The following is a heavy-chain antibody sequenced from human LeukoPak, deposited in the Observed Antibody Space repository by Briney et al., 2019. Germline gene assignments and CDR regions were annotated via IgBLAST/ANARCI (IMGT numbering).Heavy chain of an antibody. V-gene: IGHV3-7*03. J-gene: IGHJ3*02. Sequence: GGSLRLSRAASGFTFSSYWMGWVRQAPGKGLEWVANIKQDGSEKYYVDAVKGRFTIYRENSKNTLYLQMNSRRAEDTAVYYCARCHFDWGSHAFDIWGQGTMVTVSS. CDR2: IKQDGSEK. D-gene: IGHD3-9*01. CDR3: ARCHFDWGSHAFDI. CDR1: GFTFSSYW.